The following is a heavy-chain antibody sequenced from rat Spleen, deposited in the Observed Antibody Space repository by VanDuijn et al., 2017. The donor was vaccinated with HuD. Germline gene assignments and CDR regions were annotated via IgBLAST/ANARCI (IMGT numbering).Heavy chain of an antibody. CDR3: TREAIVDGTYYSVYVMDA. V-gene: IGHV5-31*01. CDR1: GFTFSSFW. CDR2: ITNTGGST. Sequence: EVQLVETGGGLVQPGRSLKLSCVASGFTFSSFWMYWIRQAPGKGLEWVSSITNTGGSTYYPDSVKGRFTISRDNAKSTLYLQMNSLRSEDTATYYCTREAIVDGTYYSVYVMDAWGQGASVTVSS. D-gene: IGHD1-12*02. J-gene: IGHJ4*01.